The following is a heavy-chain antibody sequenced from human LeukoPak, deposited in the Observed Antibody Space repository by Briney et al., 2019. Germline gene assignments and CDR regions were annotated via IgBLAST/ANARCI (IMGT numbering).Heavy chain of an antibody. J-gene: IGHJ4*02. V-gene: IGHV1-8*02. Sequence: GASVKVSCKASGYTFTGYYMHWVRQAPGQGLEWMGWINPNSGNTGHAQKFQGRVTMTRNTSISTAYMELSSLRSEDTAVYYCARGASESGYYFDYWGQGTLVTVSS. CDR2: INPNSGNT. CDR3: ARGASESGYYFDY. CDR1: GYTFTGYY.